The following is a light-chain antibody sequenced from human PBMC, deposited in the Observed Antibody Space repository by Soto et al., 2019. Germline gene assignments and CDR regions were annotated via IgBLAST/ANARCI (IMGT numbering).Light chain of an antibody. CDR2: GAS. Sequence: EIVLTQSPGTLSLSPGERATLSCRASQSVSSSYFAWYQQKPGQAPRLLIYGASSRATGIPDRFSGSGSGTDFTLTISRLEPEDFAVYYCQQYCSSPWTFGQGTKVEIK. V-gene: IGKV3-20*01. CDR3: QQYCSSPWT. J-gene: IGKJ1*01. CDR1: QSVSSSY.